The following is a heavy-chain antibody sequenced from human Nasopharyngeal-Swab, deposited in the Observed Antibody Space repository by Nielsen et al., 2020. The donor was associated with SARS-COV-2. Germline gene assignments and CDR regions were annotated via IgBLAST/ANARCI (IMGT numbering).Heavy chain of an antibody. D-gene: IGHD6-6*01. V-gene: IGHV1-69*13. CDR1: GGTFRSYA. J-gene: IGHJ6*02. CDR3: ARGLSEYSSSSDVSGYYYGMDV. CDR2: IIPIFGTA. Sequence: SVKVSCKASGGTFRSYAINWVRQAPGQGLEWMGGIIPIFGTANYAQKFQGRVTITADESTSTAYMELSSLRSEDTAVYYCARGLSEYSSSSDVSGYYYGMDVWGQGTTVTVSS.